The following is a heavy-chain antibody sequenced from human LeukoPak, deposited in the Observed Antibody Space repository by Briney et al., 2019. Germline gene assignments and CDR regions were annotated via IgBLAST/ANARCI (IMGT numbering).Heavy chain of an antibody. J-gene: IGHJ4*02. CDR1: GGSLSSYY. D-gene: IGHD6-13*01. CDR2: IYFSGST. Sequence: PSETLSLTCTVSGGSLSSYYWSWIRQPPGKRLEWIGYIYFSGSTNYSPSLKSRLTISIDTPKNQFSLKLSSLTAADTAVYYCARHGSFGSSWYFDYWGQGMLVTVSS. V-gene: IGHV4-59*08. CDR3: ARHGSFGSSWYFDY.